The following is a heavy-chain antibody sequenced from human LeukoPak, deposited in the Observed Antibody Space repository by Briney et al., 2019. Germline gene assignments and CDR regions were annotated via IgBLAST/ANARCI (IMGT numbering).Heavy chain of an antibody. J-gene: IGHJ6*02. CDR1: GDSVSSNSAT. CDR3: ARALLVGHPYYCALDV. Sequence: SQTLSLTSAISGDSVSSNSATRTWIRQSPSRGLESLPGTYFRSKWYNDSAESVKSRISINPDTYKNQFSLQLSSVNPEDTAVYSCARALLVGHPYYCALDVWGQGTKVSVSS. CDR2: TYFRSKWYN. D-gene: IGHD2-8*02. V-gene: IGHV6-1*01.